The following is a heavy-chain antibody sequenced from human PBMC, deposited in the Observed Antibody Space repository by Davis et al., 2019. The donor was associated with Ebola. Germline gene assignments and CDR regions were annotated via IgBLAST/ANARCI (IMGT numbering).Heavy chain of an antibody. V-gene: IGHV1-2*04. J-gene: IGHJ6*03. CDR2: INPNSGGT. Sequence: ASVKVSCKASGYTFTGYYMHWVRQAPGQGLEWMGWINPNSGGTNYAQKFQGWVTMTRDTSISTAYMELSRLRSDDTAVYYCARETHRYSEWELLLSNYYYYYYMDVWGKGTTVTVSS. CDR1: GYTFTGYY. CDR3: ARETHRYSEWELLLSNYYYYYYMDV. D-gene: IGHD1-26*01.